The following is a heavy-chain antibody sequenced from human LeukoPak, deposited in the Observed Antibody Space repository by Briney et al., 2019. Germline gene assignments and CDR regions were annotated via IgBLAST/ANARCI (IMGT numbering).Heavy chain of an antibody. J-gene: IGHJ4*02. V-gene: IGHV2-5*02. CDR2: IYWDDDK. Sequence: SGPTLVKPTQTLTLTCTFSGFSLSTSGVGVGWIRQPPGKALEWLALIYWDDDKRYSPSLKSRLTITKDTSKNQVVLTMTNMDPVDTATYYCAHSAYCGGDCYSGYFDYWGQGTLVTVSS. CDR1: GFSLSTSGVG. CDR3: AHSAYCGGDCYSGYFDY. D-gene: IGHD2-21*02.